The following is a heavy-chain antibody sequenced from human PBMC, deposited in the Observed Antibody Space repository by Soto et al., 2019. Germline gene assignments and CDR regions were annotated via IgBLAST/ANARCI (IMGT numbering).Heavy chain of an antibody. D-gene: IGHD3-10*01. CDR2: VYSGGDT. V-gene: IGHV3-53*02. CDR1: GFVVSNVY. Sequence: EGQLVETGGALVQPGGSLRLSCAVSGFVVSNVYMSWVRQAPGERLEWISDVYSGGDTYYADAVKRRFTISRDNSKNTVYLQMSRLRPDDTAVYYCALTTSWFDWYFDLWGRGTLVTVS. J-gene: IGHJ2*01. CDR3: ALTTSWFDWYFDL.